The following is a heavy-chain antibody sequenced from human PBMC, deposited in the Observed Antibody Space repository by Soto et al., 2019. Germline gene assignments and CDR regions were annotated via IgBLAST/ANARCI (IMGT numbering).Heavy chain of an antibody. D-gene: IGHD2-21*01. Sequence: QVQLQESGPGLVKPSQTLSLTCTVSGGSISSGGYYWYWIRQRPGKGLEWIGYIYDSGTTYYNPSLKRRVTISVDTSKNQFSLKLSSMTAADTAVYYCAASCVACGGFNYYGMDVWGQGTTVTVSS. CDR1: GGSISSGGYY. CDR3: AASCVACGGFNYYGMDV. J-gene: IGHJ6*02. CDR2: IYDSGTT. V-gene: IGHV4-31*03.